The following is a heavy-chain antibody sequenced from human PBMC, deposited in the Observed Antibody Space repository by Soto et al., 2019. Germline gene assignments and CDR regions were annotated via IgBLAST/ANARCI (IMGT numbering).Heavy chain of an antibody. D-gene: IGHD6-6*01. J-gene: IGHJ6*02. Sequence: GGSLRLCCAASGFTFSSYAMSWVRQAPGKGLEWVSAISGSGGSTYYADSVKGRFTISRDNSKNTLYLQMNSLRAEDTAVYYCAKEGGSSWYYYYGMDVWGQGTTVTVSS. CDR2: ISGSGGST. V-gene: IGHV3-23*01. CDR3: AKEGGSSWYYYYGMDV. CDR1: GFTFSSYA.